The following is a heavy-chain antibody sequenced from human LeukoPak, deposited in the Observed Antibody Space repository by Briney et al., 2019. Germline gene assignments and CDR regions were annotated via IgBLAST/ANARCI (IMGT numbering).Heavy chain of an antibody. D-gene: IGHD6-19*01. CDR2: ISAYNGNT. J-gene: IGHJ6*03. CDR1: GYTFTSYG. CDR3: AREGYSSGWLPYYYYYMDV. V-gene: IGHV1-18*01. Sequence: ASVKVSCKASGYTFTSYGISWVRQAPRQGLEWMGWISAYNGNTNYAQKLQGRVTMTTDTSTSTAYMELRSLRSDDTAVYYCAREGYSSGWLPYYYYYMDVWGKGTTVTVSS.